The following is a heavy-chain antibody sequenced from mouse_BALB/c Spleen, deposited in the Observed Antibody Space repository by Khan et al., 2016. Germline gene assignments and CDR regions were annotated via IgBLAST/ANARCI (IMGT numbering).Heavy chain of an antibody. CDR3: AITTVAMDY. J-gene: IGHJ4*01. CDR1: GYSITSGYG. V-gene: IGHV3-2*02. D-gene: IGHD1-1*01. Sequence: EVQLQESGPGLVKPSQSLSLTCTVTGYSITSGYGWNWIRQFPGNKLEWMGYISYSGSTNYNPSLKSRISITRDTSKNQFFLQLNSVTTEDTATYYCAITTVAMDYWGQGTSVTVSS. CDR2: ISYSGST.